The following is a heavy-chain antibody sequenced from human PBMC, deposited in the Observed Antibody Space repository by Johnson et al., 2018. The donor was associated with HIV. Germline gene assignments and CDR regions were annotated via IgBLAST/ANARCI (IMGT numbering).Heavy chain of an antibody. V-gene: IGHV3-11*04. CDR1: GFTFSDYY. J-gene: IGHJ3*02. CDR3: AKDRPLGVVTYDAFDI. Sequence: QVQLVESGGGLVQPGGSLRRSCAASGFTFSDYYMSWIRQAPGKGLEWVSYISSSGSTIYYADSVKGRFTISRDNAKNSLYLHMNSLRAEDTAVYYCAKDRPLGVVTYDAFDIWGQGTMVTVSS. D-gene: IGHD2-21*02. CDR2: ISSSGSTI.